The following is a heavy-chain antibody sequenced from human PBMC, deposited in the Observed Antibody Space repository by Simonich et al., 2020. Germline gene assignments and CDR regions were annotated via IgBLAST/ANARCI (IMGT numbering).Heavy chain of an antibody. Sequence: VQLVQSGAEVKKPGASGKVSCKASGYTFTSYGNSWVRQAPRQGLEWMGGISPFNGNTNNAQKLQGRVTMTTDTSTSTAYMELRSLRSDDTAVYYCARASRGTWWYYYFDYWGQGTLVTVSS. CDR1: GYTFTSYG. CDR3: ARASRGTWWYYYFDY. J-gene: IGHJ4*02. V-gene: IGHV1-18*01. D-gene: IGHD2-15*01. CDR2: ISPFNGNT.